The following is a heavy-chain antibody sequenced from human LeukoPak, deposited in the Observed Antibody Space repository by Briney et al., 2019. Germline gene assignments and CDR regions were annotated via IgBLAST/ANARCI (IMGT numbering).Heavy chain of an antibody. J-gene: IGHJ6*02. CDR2: IIPILGIA. D-gene: IGHD2-8*02. V-gene: IGHV1-69*04. CDR1: GATFTSYA. Sequence: SVKLSCKASGATFTSYAISWVRQAPGQGLEWMGRIIPILGIANYAQKFQGRVTITADKSTSTAYMELSSLRSEDTAAYYCARATGHALDYYYYGMDVWGQGTTVTVSS. CDR3: ARATGHALDYYYYGMDV.